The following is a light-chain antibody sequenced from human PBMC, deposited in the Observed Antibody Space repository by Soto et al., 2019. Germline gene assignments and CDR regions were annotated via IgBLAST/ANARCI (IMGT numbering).Light chain of an antibody. CDR3: QQYDSSPRT. J-gene: IGKJ1*01. CDR1: QSISSSY. V-gene: IGKV3-20*01. CDR2: GEY. Sequence: EIVLTQSQGTLSLSPGERATLSCRDSQSISSSYLAWYQQKPGQAPRLLIYGEYRRATGIPDRFSGSGSGTDFTLTISRLEPEDFAVYYCQQYDSSPRTFGQGTKVEIK.